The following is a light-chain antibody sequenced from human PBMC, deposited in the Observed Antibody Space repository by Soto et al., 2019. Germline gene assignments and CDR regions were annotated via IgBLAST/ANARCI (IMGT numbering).Light chain of an antibody. J-gene: IGLJ1*01. CDR1: SSDIDAYNY. CDR2: EVS. V-gene: IGLV2-14*01. CDR3: SSYTTSVTLLYV. Sequence: QSVLTQPASVSGSPGQSITISCTGSSSDIDAYNYVSWYQQHPGKAPKLMISEVSNRPSGVSNRFSGSKSGNTASLTISGLQPEDGADYYCSSYTTSVTLLYVFGTGTKVTVL.